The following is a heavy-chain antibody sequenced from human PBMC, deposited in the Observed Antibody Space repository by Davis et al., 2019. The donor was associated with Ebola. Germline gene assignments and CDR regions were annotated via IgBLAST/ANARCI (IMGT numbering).Heavy chain of an antibody. CDR2: ISSSSSTI. Sequence: PGGSLRLSCAASGFTFRSYSMNWVRQAPGKGLEWVSYISSSSSTIYYADSVKGRFTISRDNAKNSLYLQMNSLRDEDTAVYYCARDKAACSGGSCYSVWFDPWGQGTLVTVSS. J-gene: IGHJ5*02. V-gene: IGHV3-48*02. CDR3: ARDKAACSGGSCYSVWFDP. CDR1: GFTFRSYS. D-gene: IGHD2-15*01.